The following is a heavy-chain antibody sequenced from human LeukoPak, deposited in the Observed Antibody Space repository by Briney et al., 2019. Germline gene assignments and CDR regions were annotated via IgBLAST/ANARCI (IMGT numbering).Heavy chain of an antibody. D-gene: IGHD4-17*01. Sequence: HTGGSLRLSCAASGFTFSTYAMHWVRQAPGKGLEWVAVILYDGTNQYYADSVKGRFTISRDNSRNTLYLQMNSLKVEGTAVYYCARDFRDYRDYVAYFDSWSQGTLVTVSS. CDR3: ARDFRDYRDYVAYFDS. J-gene: IGHJ4*02. CDR1: GFTFSTYA. V-gene: IGHV3-30-3*01. CDR2: ILYDGTNQ.